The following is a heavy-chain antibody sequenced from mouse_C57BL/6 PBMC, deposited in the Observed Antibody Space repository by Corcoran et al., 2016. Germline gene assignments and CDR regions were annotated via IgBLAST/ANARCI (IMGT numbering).Heavy chain of an antibody. D-gene: IGHD2-2*01. J-gene: IGHJ4*01. Sequence: QVQLQQPGAELVKPGASVKMSCKASGYTFTSYWITWVKQRPGQGLEWIGDIYPGSGSTNYNEKFKSKATLTVDTSSSTAYMQLSSLTSEDSAVYYCAREEGYDGYAMDYWGQGTSVTVSS. CDR3: AREEGYDGYAMDY. V-gene: IGHV1-55*01. CDR1: GYTFTSYW. CDR2: IYPGSGST.